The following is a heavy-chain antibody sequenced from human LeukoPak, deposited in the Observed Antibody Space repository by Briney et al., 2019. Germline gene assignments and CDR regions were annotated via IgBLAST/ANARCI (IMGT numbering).Heavy chain of an antibody. CDR2: INHSGST. CDR3: ARGFPPYNYVWGSYRLYYFDY. J-gene: IGHJ4*02. D-gene: IGHD3-16*02. V-gene: IGHV4-34*01. CDR1: GGSFSGYY. Sequence: PSETLSLTCAVYGGSFSGYYWSWIRQPPGKGLEWIGEINHSGSTNYNPSLKSRVTISVDTSKNQFSLKLSSVTAADTAVYYCARGFPPYNYVWGSYRLYYFDYWGQGTLVTVSS.